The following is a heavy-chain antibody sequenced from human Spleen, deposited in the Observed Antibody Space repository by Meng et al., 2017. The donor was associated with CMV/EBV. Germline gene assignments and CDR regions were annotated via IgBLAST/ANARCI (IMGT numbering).Heavy chain of an antibody. J-gene: IGHJ6*02. CDR1: GYTFTSYG. D-gene: IGHD6-19*01. CDR3: ARVLSLRGAVAGLSYYYGMDV. Sequence: ASVKVSCKASGYTFTSYGISWVRQAPGQGLEWMGWISAYNGNTNYAQKLQGRVTMTTDTSTSTAYMELRSLRSDDTAVYYCARVLSLRGAVAGLSYYYGMDVWGQGTTVTVSS. CDR2: ISAYNGNT. V-gene: IGHV1-18*01.